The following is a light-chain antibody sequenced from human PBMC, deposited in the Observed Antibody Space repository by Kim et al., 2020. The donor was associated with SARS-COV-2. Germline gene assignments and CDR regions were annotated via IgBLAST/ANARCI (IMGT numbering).Light chain of an antibody. V-gene: IGKV1-5*03. CDR1: QSVSDW. CDR3: LRYNDYSGT. CDR2: KAS. J-gene: IGKJ2*01. Sequence: YASVGDRVTITCRASQSVSDWLAWYQQKPGKAPKLLIYKASSLQSGVPSRFSGSGSGTEFTLTISSLQPDDFAIYYCLRYNDYSGTFGQGTKLEIK.